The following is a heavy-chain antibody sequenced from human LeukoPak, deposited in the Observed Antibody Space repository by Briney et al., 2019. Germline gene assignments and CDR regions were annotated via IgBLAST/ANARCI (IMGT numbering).Heavy chain of an antibody. Sequence: GASVKVSCKASGYTFTGYYMHWVRQAPGQGLEWMGWINPNSGGTNYAQKFQGRVTMTRDTSISTAYMELDRLTSDDTAVYYCATTRSLGQQWFLYYMDVWGKGTAVIVSS. J-gene: IGHJ6*03. CDR1: GYTFTGYY. D-gene: IGHD2-8*01. V-gene: IGHV1-2*02. CDR2: INPNSGGT. CDR3: ATTRSLGQQWFLYYMDV.